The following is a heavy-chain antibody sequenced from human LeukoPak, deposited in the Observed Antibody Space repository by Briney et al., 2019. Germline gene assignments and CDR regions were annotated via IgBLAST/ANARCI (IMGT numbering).Heavy chain of an antibody. CDR2: IYTSGST. V-gene: IGHV4-61*02. J-gene: IGHJ4*02. D-gene: IGHD3-10*01. Sequence: PSETLSLTCTVSGGSISSGSYYWSWIRQPAGKGLEWSGRIYTSGSTNYNPSLQSRVTISVDTSKNQFSLKLSSVTASDTAVYYCASLNTYYYGSGSYYSPLYYFDYWGQGTLVTVSS. CDR1: GGSISSGSYY. CDR3: ASLNTYYYGSGSYYSPLYYFDY.